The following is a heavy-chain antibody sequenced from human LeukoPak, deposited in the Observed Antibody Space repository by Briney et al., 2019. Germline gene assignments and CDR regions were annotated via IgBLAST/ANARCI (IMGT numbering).Heavy chain of an antibody. CDR1: GGSISSGGYY. CDR2: IYYSGST. Sequence: PSETLSLTCTVSGGSISSGGYYWSWIRQHPGKGLEWIGYIYYSGSTYYNPSLKSRVTMSVDTSKNQFSLNLISVTAADTAVYYCARDAGNYRPGGLDYWGQGTLVTVSS. V-gene: IGHV4-31*03. CDR3: ARDAGNYRPGGLDY. J-gene: IGHJ4*02. D-gene: IGHD3-10*01.